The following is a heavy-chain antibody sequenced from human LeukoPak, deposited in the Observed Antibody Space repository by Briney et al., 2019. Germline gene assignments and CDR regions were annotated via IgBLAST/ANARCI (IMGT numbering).Heavy chain of an antibody. Sequence: SVKVSCKASGYTFTSYGISWVRQAPGQGLEWMGGIIPIFGTANYAQKFQGRVTITADESTSTAYMELSSLRSEDTAVYYCASYDSSGYYYAGAFDIWGQGTMVTVSS. CDR3: ASYDSSGYYYAGAFDI. CDR2: IIPIFGTA. D-gene: IGHD3-22*01. V-gene: IGHV1-69*13. CDR1: GYTFTSYG. J-gene: IGHJ3*02.